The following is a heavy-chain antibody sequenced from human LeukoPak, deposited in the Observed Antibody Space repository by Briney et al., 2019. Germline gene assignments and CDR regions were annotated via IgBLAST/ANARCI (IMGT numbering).Heavy chain of an antibody. CDR2: IRYDGSNK. CDR1: GFTFSSYA. V-gene: IGHV3-30*02. J-gene: IGHJ6*03. CDR3: ARDSGFGYYYYMDV. Sequence: GGSLRLSCAASGFTFSSYAMHWVRQAPGKGLEWVTFIRYDGSNKYYADSVKGRFTISRDNAKNSLYLQMNSLRAEDTAEYYCARDSGFGYYYYMDVWGKGTTVTVSS. D-gene: IGHD3-16*01.